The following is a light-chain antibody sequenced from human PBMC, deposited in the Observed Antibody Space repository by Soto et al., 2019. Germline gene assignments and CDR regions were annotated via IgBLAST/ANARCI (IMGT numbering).Light chain of an antibody. CDR1: QSISSW. J-gene: IGKJ1*01. CDR2: DAS. V-gene: IGKV1-5*01. CDR3: QQYNSYLWT. Sequence: DIRVARCHITMSASLAARATITCRASQSISSWLAWYQQKPGKAPKLLIYDASTLESGVPSRFSGSGSGTEFTLAISSLQPDDFATYYCQQYNSYLWTFGQGTKV.